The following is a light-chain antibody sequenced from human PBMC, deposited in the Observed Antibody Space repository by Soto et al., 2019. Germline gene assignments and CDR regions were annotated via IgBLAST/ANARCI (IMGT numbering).Light chain of an antibody. CDR2: EVS. J-gene: IGLJ2*01. CDR1: SSDVGGYNY. V-gene: IGLV2-8*01. CDR3: NSYAGSNGVV. Sequence: QSALTQPPSASGSPGQLVTISCTGTSSDVGGYNYVSWYQHHPGKAPKVMIYEVSKRPSGVPDRFSGSKSCNTASLTVSGLQTEDEADYYCNSYAGSNGVVFGGGTQLTVL.